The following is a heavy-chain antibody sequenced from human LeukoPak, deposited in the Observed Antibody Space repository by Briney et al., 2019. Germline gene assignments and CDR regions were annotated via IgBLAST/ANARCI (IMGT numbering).Heavy chain of an antibody. CDR3: ASGAWATRLHS. CDR1: GESLNYYY. J-gene: IGHJ4*02. Sequence: ASDTLSLTCAVYGESLNYYYWSWIRQSPEKGLEWIGEVFDGKTTNYNPSLKSRVTISAVTSSNRFSLNLKSATAADTAVYYCASGAWATRLHSWAQGTLVIVSS. V-gene: IGHV4-34*12. CDR2: VFDGKTT. D-gene: IGHD5-24*01.